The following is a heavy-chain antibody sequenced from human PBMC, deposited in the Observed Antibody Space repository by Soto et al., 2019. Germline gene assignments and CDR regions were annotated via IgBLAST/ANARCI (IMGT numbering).Heavy chain of an antibody. V-gene: IGHV4-59*01. CDR2: IYYSGST. J-gene: IGHJ4*02. CDR3: AGDWSGYYRY. CDR1: GGSISSYY. D-gene: IGHD3-3*01. Sequence: PSETLSLTCTVSGGSISSYYWSWIRQPPGKGLEWIGYIYYSGSTNYNPSLKSRVTISVDTSKNQFSLKLSSVTAADTAVYYCAGDWSGYYRYWGQGTLVTVSS.